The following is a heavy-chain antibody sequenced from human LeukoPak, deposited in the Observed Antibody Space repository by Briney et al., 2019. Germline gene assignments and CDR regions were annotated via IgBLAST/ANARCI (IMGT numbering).Heavy chain of an antibody. CDR2: INHSGST. Sequence: PSETLSLTCAVYGGSFSGYYWSWIRQPPGKGLEWIGEINHSGSTNYNPSLKSRVTISVDTSKNQFSLKLGSVTAADTAVYYCARDRRNYYDSSGGRDYWGQGTLVTVSS. D-gene: IGHD3-22*01. V-gene: IGHV4-34*01. CDR1: GGSFSGYY. J-gene: IGHJ4*02. CDR3: ARDRRNYYDSSGGRDY.